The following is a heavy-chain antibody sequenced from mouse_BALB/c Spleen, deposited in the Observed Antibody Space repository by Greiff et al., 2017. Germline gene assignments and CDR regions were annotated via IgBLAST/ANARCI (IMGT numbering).Heavy chain of an antibody. CDR2: ISSGGSYT. V-gene: IGHV5-9-4*01. CDR3: ARITTARWFAY. Sequence: EVQLVESGGGLVKPGGSLKLSCAASGFTFSSYAMSWVRQSPEKRLEWVAEISSGGSYTYYPDTVTGRFTISRDNAKNTLYLEMSSLRSEDTAMYYCARITTARWFAYWGQGTLVTVSA. CDR1: GFTFSSYA. J-gene: IGHJ3*01. D-gene: IGHD1-2*01.